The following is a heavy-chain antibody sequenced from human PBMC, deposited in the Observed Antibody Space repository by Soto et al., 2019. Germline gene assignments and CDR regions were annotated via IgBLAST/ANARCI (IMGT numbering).Heavy chain of an antibody. CDR1: GGTFSSYA. CDR2: IVPLFRTT. CDR3: ARGGYNSTGSNRLDLFGPVF. V-gene: IGHV1-69*06. Sequence: QVQLVQSGAEAKKPGSSVKVSCTTSGGTFSSYAISWVRQAPGQGLEWMGVIVPLFRTTNYAQKFQGRFTITADTSTYTVYMELSGLRSGDTAVYYCARGGYNSTGSNRLDLFGPVFWGQGTTVTVSS. D-gene: IGHD6-25*01. J-gene: IGHJ6*02.